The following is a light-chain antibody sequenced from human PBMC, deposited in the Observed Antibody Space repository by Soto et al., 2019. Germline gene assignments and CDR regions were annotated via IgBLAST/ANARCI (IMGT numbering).Light chain of an antibody. CDR1: SSDVGGYNY. J-gene: IGLJ1*01. CDR2: EVS. CDR3: SSYTAGGTI. V-gene: IGLV2-14*01. Sequence: QSALTQPASVSGSPGQSITISCTGTSSDVGGYNYVSWYQQHPGKAPKLMIYEVSNRPSGVSNRFSDSKSGNTASLTISGLQAEDEADYYCSSYTAGGTIFGTGTKLTVL.